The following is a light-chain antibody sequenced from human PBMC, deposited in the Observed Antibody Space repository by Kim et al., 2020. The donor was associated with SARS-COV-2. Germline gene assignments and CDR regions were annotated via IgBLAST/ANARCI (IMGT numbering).Light chain of an antibody. Sequence: SPGDIATLSCSASQSVSSSYLAWYQQKPGQAPRLLIYGASSRATGIPDRFSGSGSGTDFTLTISRLEPEDFAVYYCQQYGSSPLYTFGQGTKLEIK. CDR2: GAS. CDR3: QQYGSSPLYT. V-gene: IGKV3-20*01. CDR1: QSVSSSY. J-gene: IGKJ2*01.